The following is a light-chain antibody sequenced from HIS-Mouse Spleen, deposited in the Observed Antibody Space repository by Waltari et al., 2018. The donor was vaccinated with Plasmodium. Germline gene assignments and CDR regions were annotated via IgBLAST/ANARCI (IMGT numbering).Light chain of an antibody. CDR2: DVR. CDR3: SSYTSSSTLV. CDR1: SSYVGGYHY. Sequence: QSALTQPASVSGSPGQPVTISCTGTSSYVGGYHYACWDQQHPGKAPKLMIYDVRNRPSGVSNRFSGTKSGNTASLTISGLQAEDEADYYCSSYTSSSTLVFGGGTKLTVL. V-gene: IGLV2-14*03. J-gene: IGLJ2*01.